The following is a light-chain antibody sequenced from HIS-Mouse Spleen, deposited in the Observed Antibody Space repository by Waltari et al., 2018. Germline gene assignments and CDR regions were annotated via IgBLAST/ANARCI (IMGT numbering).Light chain of an antibody. Sequence: QSVLTQPPSASGTPGPRVTISCSGSSPNIVSTYSYWYQQLPGTAPKLLIYRNNQRPSGVPDRFSGSKSGTSASLAISGLRSEDEADYYCAAWDDSLSGPVFGGGTKLTVL. J-gene: IGLJ3*02. CDR2: RNN. V-gene: IGLV1-47*01. CDR1: SPNIVSTY. CDR3: AAWDDSLSGPV.